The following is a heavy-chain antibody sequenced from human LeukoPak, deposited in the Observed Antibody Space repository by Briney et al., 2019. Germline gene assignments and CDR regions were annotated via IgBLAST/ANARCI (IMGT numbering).Heavy chain of an antibody. CDR1: GFTFSSYE. CDR2: ISSSGSTI. V-gene: IGHV3-48*03. CDR3: ARDQTVDSSAYYYYYGMDV. J-gene: IGHJ6*02. Sequence: PGGSLRLSCAASGFTFSSYEMNWVRQAPGKGLEWVSYISSSGSTIYYADSVKGRFTISRDNAKNSLYLQMNSLRAEDTAVYYCARDQTVDSSAYYYYYGMDVWGQGTTVNVSS. D-gene: IGHD5-12*01.